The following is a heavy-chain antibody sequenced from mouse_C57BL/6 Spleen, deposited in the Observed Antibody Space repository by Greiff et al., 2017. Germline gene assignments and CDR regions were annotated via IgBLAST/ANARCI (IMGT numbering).Heavy chain of an antibody. V-gene: IGHV1-69*01. CDR3: ARGTYGNYGYFDV. J-gene: IGHJ1*03. Sequence: QVQLQQPGAELVMPGASVKLSCKASGYTFTSYWMHWVKQRPGQGLEWIGEIDPSDSYTNYNQKFKGKSTLTVDKSSSTAYMQLSSLTSEDSAVYYCARGTYGNYGYFDVWGTGTTVTVSS. CDR1: GYTFTSYW. CDR2: IDPSDSYT. D-gene: IGHD2-1*01.